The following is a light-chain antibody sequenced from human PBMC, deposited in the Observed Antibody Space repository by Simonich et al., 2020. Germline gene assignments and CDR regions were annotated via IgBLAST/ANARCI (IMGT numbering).Light chain of an antibody. J-gene: IGKJ1*01. CDR3: QQYGSSPWT. CDR1: QSVSSSY. CDR2: DAS. V-gene: IGKV3D-20*01. Sequence: EIVLTQSPGTLSLSPGERATLSCRASQSVSSSYLAWYQQKPGLAPRLLIYDASSRATGIPDSFSGSGSGTDFTLTISRLEPEDFAVYYCQQYGSSPWTFGQGTKVEIK.